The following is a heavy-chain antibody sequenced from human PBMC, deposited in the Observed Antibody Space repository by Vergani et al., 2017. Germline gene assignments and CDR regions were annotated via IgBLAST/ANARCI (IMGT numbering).Heavy chain of an antibody. D-gene: IGHD6-13*01. CDR3: ARIAAAGPFDY. CDR1: GFTFSSYS. J-gene: IGHJ4*02. CDR2: ISSSGSTI. V-gene: IGHV3-48*04. Sequence: EVQLVESGGDLVQPGGSLRLSCAASGFTFSSYSMNWVRQAPGKGLEWVSYISSSGSTIYYADSVKGRFTISRDNAKNSLYLQMNSLRAEDTAVYYCARIAAAGPFDYWGQGTLVTVSS.